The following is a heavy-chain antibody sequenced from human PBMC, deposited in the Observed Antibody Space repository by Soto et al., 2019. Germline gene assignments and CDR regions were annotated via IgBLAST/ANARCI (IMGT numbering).Heavy chain of an antibody. CDR2: ISAYNGNT. CDR1: GYTFTSYG. V-gene: IGHV1-18*01. Sequence: GASVKVSCKASGYTFTSYGISWVRQAPGQGFEWMGWISAYNGNTNYAQKLQGRVTMTTDTSTSTAHMELRSLRSDDTAVYYCARTSGYASIAVAGTDDYWGQGTLVTVSS. D-gene: IGHD6-19*01. CDR3: ARTSGYASIAVAGTDDY. J-gene: IGHJ4*02.